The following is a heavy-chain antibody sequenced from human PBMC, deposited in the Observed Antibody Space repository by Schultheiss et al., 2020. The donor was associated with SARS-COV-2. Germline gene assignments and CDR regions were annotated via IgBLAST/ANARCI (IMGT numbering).Heavy chain of an antibody. J-gene: IGHJ4*02. V-gene: IGHV3-21*01. CDR2: ISSSSSYI. CDR1: GFTFSSYS. D-gene: IGHD6-13*01. CDR3: ARGGYSSSWHLY. Sequence: GESLKISCAASGFTFSSYSMNWVRQAPGKGLEWVSSISSSSSYIYYADSVKGRFTISRDNAKNSLYLQMNSLRAEDTAVYYCARGGYSSSWHLYWGQGTLVTVSS.